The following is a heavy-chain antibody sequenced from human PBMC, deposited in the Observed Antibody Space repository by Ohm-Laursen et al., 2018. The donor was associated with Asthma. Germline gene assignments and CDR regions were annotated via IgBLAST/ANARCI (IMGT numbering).Heavy chain of an antibody. CDR2: IWYEGSNT. CDR1: GFTFSFYG. D-gene: IGHD2-21*02. V-gene: IGHV3-33*01. Sequence: RSLRLSCAASGFTFSFYGMHWVRQAPGKGLEWVAFIWYEGSNTYYADSVKGRFTISRDISKNTLYLQMNSLRAEDTAVYFCARRDFSGGDPDAAFDIWGQGTMATVSS. J-gene: IGHJ3*02. CDR3: ARRDFSGGDPDAAFDI.